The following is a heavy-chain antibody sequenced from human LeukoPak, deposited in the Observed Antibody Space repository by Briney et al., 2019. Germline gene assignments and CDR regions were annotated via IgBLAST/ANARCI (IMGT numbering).Heavy chain of an antibody. CDR2: INRKDGYT. D-gene: IGHD1-1*01. CDR1: GYTFTAYC. CDR3: WKGLQSFAP. J-gene: IGHJ5*02. V-gene: IGHV1-2*06. Sequence: ASVKVSCKASGYTFTAYCISWVRQAPGQGLEWMGRINRKDGYTNYAQKFQDRITMTTDSSISAAYMELSRLTSDDPAVYVSWKGLQSFAPWGQGTLVTLPS.